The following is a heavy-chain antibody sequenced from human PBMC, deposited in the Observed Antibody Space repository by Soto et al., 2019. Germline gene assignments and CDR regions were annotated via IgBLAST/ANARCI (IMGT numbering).Heavy chain of an antibody. CDR1: GFTFSDYY. J-gene: IGHJ3*01. D-gene: IGHD5-18*01. CDR3: VRVSATVIVREITVFDF. Sequence: PKLSCVSYGFTFSDYYMTWIRQAPGTGLEWISYISSSGSVRKYAESVKGRFTISRDKAKNSLYLQINSLRAEDTAVYFCVRVSATVIVREITVFDFWGQGITVTAS. CDR2: ISSSGSVR. V-gene: IGHV3-11*01.